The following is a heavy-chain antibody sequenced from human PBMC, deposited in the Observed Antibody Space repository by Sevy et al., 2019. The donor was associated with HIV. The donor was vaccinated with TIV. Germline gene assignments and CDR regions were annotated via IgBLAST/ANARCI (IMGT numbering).Heavy chain of an antibody. J-gene: IGHJ6*02. CDR2: ISYDGNNE. CDR1: GFTFSSYA. Sequence: GGSLRLSCAASGFTFSSYAMHWVRQAPGKGLEWVAVISYDGNNEYYPDSVKGRFTISRDNTKNTLYMQMNSLRPEDTAVDYCVRDRGWYYYASGSPVKYYRMDVWGQGTTVTVSS. CDR3: VRDRGWYYYASGSPVKYYRMDV. V-gene: IGHV3-30-3*01. D-gene: IGHD3-10*01.